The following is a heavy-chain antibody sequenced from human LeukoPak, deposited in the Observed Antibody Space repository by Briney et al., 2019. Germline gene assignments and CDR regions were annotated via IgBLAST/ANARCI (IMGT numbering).Heavy chain of an antibody. CDR3: ASINYYDSSGYYHPYYFDY. CDR1: GSTFTSYG. V-gene: IGHV1-18*01. D-gene: IGHD3-22*01. J-gene: IGHJ4*02. CDR2: ISAYNGNT. Sequence: ASVKVSCKASGSTFTSYGISWVRQAPGQGLEWMGWISAYNGNTNYAQKLQGRVTMTTDTSTSTAYLELRSLRSDDTAVYYCASINYYDSSGYYHPYYFDYWGQGTLVTVSS.